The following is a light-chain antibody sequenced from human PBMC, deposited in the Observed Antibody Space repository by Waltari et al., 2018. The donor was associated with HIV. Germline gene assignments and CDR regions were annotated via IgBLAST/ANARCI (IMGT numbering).Light chain of an antibody. J-gene: IGLJ2*01. CDR3: QSYDNTDVV. CDR1: SGSVATTS. CDR2: QDN. V-gene: IGLV6-57*01. Sequence: NFILTQPHSVSESPGKTVTIPSSRSSGSVATTSFHCYQLRPGTSPTPVIYQDNQRPSGVPDRFSGSIDSSSNSASLTISGLKTEDEADYYCQSYDNTDVVFGGGTKLTVL.